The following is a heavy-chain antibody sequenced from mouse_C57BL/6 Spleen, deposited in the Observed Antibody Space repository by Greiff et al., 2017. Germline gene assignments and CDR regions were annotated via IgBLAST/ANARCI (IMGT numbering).Heavy chain of an antibody. J-gene: IGHJ1*03. V-gene: IGHV1-66*01. CDR1: GYSFTSYY. D-gene: IGHD1-1*01. CDR3: ARNGYSSSYDWYFDV. CDR2: IYPGSGNT. Sequence: QVQLKESGPELVKPGASVKISCKASGYSFTSYYIHWVKQRPGQGLEWIGWIYPGSGNTKYNEKFKGKATLTADTSSSTAYMQLSSLTSEDSAVYYCARNGYSSSYDWYFDVWGTGTTVTVSS.